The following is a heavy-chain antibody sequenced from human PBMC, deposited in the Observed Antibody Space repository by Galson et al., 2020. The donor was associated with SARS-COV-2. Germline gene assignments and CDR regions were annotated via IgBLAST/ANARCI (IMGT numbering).Heavy chain of an antibody. D-gene: IGHD2-2*01. CDR2: IYPSVGST. CDR1: GYTFSSYY. CDR3: ARERCSSTSCYVWGGDYYYYGMDV. J-gene: IGHJ6*02. V-gene: IGHV1-46*01. Sequence: ASLKVSCKAAGYTFSSYYMHWVRQAPGQGLEWMGIIYPSVGSTSYSQKFQCRVTMTRDTSTSTVYMELSSLKSEDTAVYYCARERCSSTSCYVWGGDYYYYGMDVWGQGTTVTVSS.